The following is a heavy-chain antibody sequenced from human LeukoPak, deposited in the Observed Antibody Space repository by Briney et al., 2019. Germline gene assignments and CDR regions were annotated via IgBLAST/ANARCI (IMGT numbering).Heavy chain of an antibody. CDR3: ARYCSSTSCPHYFDY. D-gene: IGHD2-2*01. J-gene: IGHJ4*02. CDR1: GYTFTSYY. Sequence: ASVKVSCKASGYTFTSYYMHWVRQAPGQGLEWMGIINPSGGSTSYAQKFQGRVTMTRDMSTSTVYMELSSLRSEDTAVYYCARYCSSTSCPHYFDYWGQGTLVTVSS. V-gene: IGHV1-46*01. CDR2: INPSGGST.